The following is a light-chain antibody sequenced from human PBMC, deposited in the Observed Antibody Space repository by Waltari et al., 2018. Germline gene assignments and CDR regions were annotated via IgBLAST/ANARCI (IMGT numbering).Light chain of an antibody. CDR3: QVWDNTDHRRV. V-gene: IGLV3-21*04. CDR1: DIAVKS. Sequence: SYVLTQPPSVSVAPGKTARITCGGNDIAVKSVHWYQQKPGQAPVLVMYYDSDRPSGIPERFSGATSGNTATLTFSRVEAGDEADYYCQVWDNTDHRRVFGGGTKLTVL. CDR2: YDS. J-gene: IGLJ3*02.